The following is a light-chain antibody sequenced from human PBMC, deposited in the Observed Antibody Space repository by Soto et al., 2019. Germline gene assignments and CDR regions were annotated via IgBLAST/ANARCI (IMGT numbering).Light chain of an antibody. CDR3: QQYGSSGT. CDR2: GAS. Sequence: EIVVLPSRGPRSLSPGGRSPLSWMAIQSVSKNYLAWYQQKPGQAPRLLIYGASNRATGIPDRLSGSGSGTDFTLTISRLEPEDFAVYYCQQYGSSGTFGQGTKVDIK. V-gene: IGKV3-20*01. CDR1: QSVSKNY. J-gene: IGKJ1*01.